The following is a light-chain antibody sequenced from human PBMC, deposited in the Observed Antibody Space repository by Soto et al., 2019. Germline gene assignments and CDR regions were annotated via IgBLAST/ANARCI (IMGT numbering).Light chain of an antibody. CDR2: HAS. CDR1: QSVNNN. Sequence: EIGMTQSRATLSVSPGERATLSCSASQSVNNNLAWYQQKPGQVPRLLIYHASTRATGIPARFSGSGSGTDFTLTISSLQSEDFAVYYCQQYNKWPLTFGGGTKVEIK. CDR3: QQYNKWPLT. V-gene: IGKV3-15*01. J-gene: IGKJ4*01.